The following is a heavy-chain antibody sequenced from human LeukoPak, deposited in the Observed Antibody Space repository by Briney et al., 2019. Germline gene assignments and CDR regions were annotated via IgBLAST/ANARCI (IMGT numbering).Heavy chain of an antibody. Sequence: GGSLRLSCAASGFTFSSYWRHWVRQAPGKGRVWVSRINTDGSSTSYADSVKGRFTISRDNAKNTLYLQMNSLRAEDTAVYYCARDSRIAVAGTRYYYYYMDVWGKGTTVTVSS. J-gene: IGHJ6*03. CDR2: INTDGSST. CDR1: GFTFSSYW. CDR3: ARDSRIAVAGTRYYYYYMDV. D-gene: IGHD6-19*01. V-gene: IGHV3-74*01.